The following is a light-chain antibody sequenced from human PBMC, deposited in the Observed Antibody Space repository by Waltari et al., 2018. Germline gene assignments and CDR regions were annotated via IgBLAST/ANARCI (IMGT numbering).Light chain of an antibody. CDR3: QVWDYIQGV. V-gene: IGLV3-21*04. Sequence: WDQQKAGQAPGLVIHYDSGRPTGIPERFSGSTSGDTATLSISRVEAGDEADYFCQVWDYIQGVFGGGTKLTVL. CDR2: YDS. J-gene: IGLJ3*02.